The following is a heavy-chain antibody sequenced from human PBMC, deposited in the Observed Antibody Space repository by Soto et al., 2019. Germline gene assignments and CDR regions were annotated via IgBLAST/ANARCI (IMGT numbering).Heavy chain of an antibody. CDR1: GVTFSSYA. Sequence: QVQLVQSGAELKKPGSSVKVSCSASGVTFSSYAFTWVRQAPGQGLEWMGNIIPVFRTSNHAQGFQGRLTISADESTNTIYMELSSLRSEDTAVYFCAKDGSWDGGGGESWGQGTLVIVSS. J-gene: IGHJ4*02. CDR3: AKDGSWDGGGGES. CDR2: IIPVFRTS. V-gene: IGHV1-69*18. D-gene: IGHD3-16*01.